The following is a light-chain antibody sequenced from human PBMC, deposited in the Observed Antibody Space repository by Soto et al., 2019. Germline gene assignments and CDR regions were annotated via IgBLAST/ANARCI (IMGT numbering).Light chain of an antibody. CDR1: QSIRHN. J-gene: IGKJ1*01. Sequence: DIQMTQSPPTLSASVGDRVTITCRASQSIRHNLAWYQQMPGKAPKLLIYGASTLQSGVPSRFSGIGFGTDFTLTISSLQPDDFGTYFCQHHNSYSQTFGQGTKVDIK. CDR2: GAS. V-gene: IGKV1-5*01. CDR3: QHHNSYSQT.